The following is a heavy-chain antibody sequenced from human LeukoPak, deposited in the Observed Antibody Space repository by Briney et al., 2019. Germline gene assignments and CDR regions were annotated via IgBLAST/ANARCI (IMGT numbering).Heavy chain of an antibody. CDR3: AKDLPSYDYVWGSYRSNDAFDI. V-gene: IGHV3-23*01. CDR1: GFTFSNYA. Sequence: QHWGSLRLSCAASGFTFSNYAMTWVRQAPGKGLEWVSVISGSGSTTYYADSVKGRFTISRDNSKNTLYLQMNSLRAEDSAVYYCAKDLPSYDYVWGSYRSNDAFDIWGQGTMVTVSS. D-gene: IGHD3-16*02. J-gene: IGHJ3*02. CDR2: ISGSGSTT.